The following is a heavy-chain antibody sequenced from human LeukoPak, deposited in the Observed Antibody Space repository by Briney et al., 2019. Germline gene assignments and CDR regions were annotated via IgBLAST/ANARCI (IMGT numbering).Heavy chain of an antibody. CDR3: ARAEGYYDSSGYH. J-gene: IGHJ5*02. CDR2: IKQDGSEK. Sequence: GGSLRLSCAASGFTFSSYWMSWVRQAPGKGLEWVANIKQDGSEKYYVDSVKGRFTISGDNAKNSLYLQMNSLRAEDTAVYYCARAEGYYDSSGYHWGQGTLVTVSS. D-gene: IGHD3-22*01. CDR1: GFTFSSYW. V-gene: IGHV3-7*01.